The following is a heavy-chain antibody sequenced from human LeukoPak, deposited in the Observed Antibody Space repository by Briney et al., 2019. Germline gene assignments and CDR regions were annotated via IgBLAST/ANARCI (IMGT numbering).Heavy chain of an antibody. J-gene: IGHJ4*02. CDR3: ASEYSGSYYNYFDY. V-gene: IGHV4-59*01. Sequence: PSETLSLTCTVSGGSISSYYWSWIRRPPGKGLEWIGYIYYSGSTNYNPSLKSRVTISVDTSKNQFSLKLSSVTAADTAVYYCASEYSGSYYNYFDYWGQGTLVTVSS. CDR2: IYYSGST. CDR1: GGSISSYY. D-gene: IGHD1-26*01.